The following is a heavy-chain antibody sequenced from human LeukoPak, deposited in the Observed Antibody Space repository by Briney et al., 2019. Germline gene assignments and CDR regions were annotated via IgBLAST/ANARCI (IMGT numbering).Heavy chain of an antibody. Sequence: GRSLRLSCAASGFTFSSYAMHWVRQAPGKGLEWVAVISYDGSNKYYADSVKGRFTISRDNSKNTLYLQMNSLRAEDTAVYYCARDRRRLVDYWGQGTLVTVSS. CDR1: GFTFSSYA. J-gene: IGHJ4*02. V-gene: IGHV3-30-3*01. CDR3: ARDRRRLVDY. D-gene: IGHD6-6*01. CDR2: ISYDGSNK.